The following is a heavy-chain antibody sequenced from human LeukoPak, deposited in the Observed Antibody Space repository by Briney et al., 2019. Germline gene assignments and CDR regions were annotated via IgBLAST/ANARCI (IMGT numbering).Heavy chain of an antibody. CDR3: AREHRELDYFDY. CDR2: IYHSGST. V-gene: IGHV4-4*02. J-gene: IGHJ4*02. Sequence: SETLSLTCAVSGGSISSSNWWSWVRQPPGKGLEWIGEIYHSGSTNYNPSLKSRVTISMDMSKNQLSLKLRSVTAADTAVYYCAREHRELDYFDYWGQGTLVTVSS. D-gene: IGHD1-26*01. CDR1: GGSISSSNW.